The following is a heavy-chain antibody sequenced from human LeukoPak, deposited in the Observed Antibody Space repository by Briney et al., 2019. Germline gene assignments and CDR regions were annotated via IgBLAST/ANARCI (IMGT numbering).Heavy chain of an antibody. CDR2: IYTSGST. CDR1: GGSISSGSYY. J-gene: IGHJ4*02. CDR3: ARGYYDSSGEIDY. Sequence: SQTLSLTCTVSGGSISSGSYYWSWTRQPAGKGLEWIGRIYTSGSTNYNPSLKSRVTISVDTSKNQFSLKLSSVTAADTAVYYCARGYYDSSGEIDYWGQGTLVTVSS. V-gene: IGHV4-61*02. D-gene: IGHD3-22*01.